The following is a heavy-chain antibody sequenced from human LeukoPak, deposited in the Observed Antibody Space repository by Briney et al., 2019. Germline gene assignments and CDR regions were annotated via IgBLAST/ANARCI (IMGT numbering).Heavy chain of an antibody. J-gene: IGHJ4*02. V-gene: IGHV1-18*01. CDR1: GYTFTSYV. D-gene: IGHD1-26*01. CDR3: ARDGRRWVGATTDSFDY. Sequence: ASVNVSCKASGYTFTSYVISWVRQAPGQGVEGMGLISAYNGNKNYAQKLQGGVTMTTDTSTSTADMELRSLRSDDTAVYYCARDGRRWVGATTDSFDYWGQGTQVT. CDR2: ISAYNGNK.